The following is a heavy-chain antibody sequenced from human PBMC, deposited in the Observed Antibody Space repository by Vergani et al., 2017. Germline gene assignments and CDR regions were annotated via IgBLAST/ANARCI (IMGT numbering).Heavy chain of an antibody. Sequence: QLQLQESGPGLVKPSETLSLTCTVSGGSISSSSYYWGWIRQPPGKGLEWIGSIYYSGSNYYNPSLKSRVTIPVDTSKNQLSLKLSAVTAADTAVYYCARVSNWICVNGGQGTLVTVSS. CDR3: ARVSNWICVN. J-gene: IGHJ4*02. D-gene: IGHD1-20*01. CDR2: IYYSGSN. CDR1: GGSISSSSYY. V-gene: IGHV4-39*07.